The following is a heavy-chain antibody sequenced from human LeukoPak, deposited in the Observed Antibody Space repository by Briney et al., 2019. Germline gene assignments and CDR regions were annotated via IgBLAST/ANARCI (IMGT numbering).Heavy chain of an antibody. CDR2: IQDDGSKK. CDR1: GFTVSSYF. CDR3: LRDGGSYSVDY. Sequence: PGGSLRLSCAASGFTVSSYFMRWVRQAPGKGLEWVALIQDDGSKKYYADSVKGRFTISRDNAKKILYLQMNSLRDAETAVYYCLRDGGSYSVDYCGEGTLVIASS. J-gene: IGHJ4*01. V-gene: IGHV3-30*02. D-gene: IGHD1-26*01.